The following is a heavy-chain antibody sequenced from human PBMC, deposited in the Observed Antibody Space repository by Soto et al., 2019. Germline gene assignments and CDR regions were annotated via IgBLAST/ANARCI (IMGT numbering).Heavy chain of an antibody. CDR1: GYTFFTYG. CDR3: ARKSSSSSWFDP. Sequence: QVQLVQSGAEVKKPGASVKVSCKASGYTFFTYGITWVRQAPGQWLEWMGWISTYDGNTDYAQKLQDRVTMTTDTSTRTAYMELRSLRSDDTAVYYCARKSSSSSWFDPWGQGTLVTVSS. D-gene: IGHD6-6*01. V-gene: IGHV1-18*01. CDR2: ISTYDGNT. J-gene: IGHJ5*02.